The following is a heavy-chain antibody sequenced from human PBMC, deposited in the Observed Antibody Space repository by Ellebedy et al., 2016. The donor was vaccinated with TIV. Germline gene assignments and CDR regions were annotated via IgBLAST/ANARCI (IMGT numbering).Heavy chain of an antibody. V-gene: IGHV3-23*01. CDR2: ISGSGGST. J-gene: IGHJ4*02. CDR1: GFSISSYA. Sequence: GGSLRLSCAASGFSISSYAMSWVRQAPGKGLEWVSAISGSGGSTYYADSVKGRFTISRDNSKNTLYLQMNSLRAEDTAVYYCARDFSYDSSGYFGYWGQGTLVTVSS. D-gene: IGHD3-22*01. CDR3: ARDFSYDSSGYFGY.